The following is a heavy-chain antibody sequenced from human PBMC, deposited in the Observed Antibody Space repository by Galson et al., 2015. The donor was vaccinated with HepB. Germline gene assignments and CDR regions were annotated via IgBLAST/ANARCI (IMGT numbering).Heavy chain of an antibody. CDR1: TFIFSTYS. CDR3: VKQAGLYFYHGLDV. J-gene: IGHJ6*02. V-gene: IGHV3-48*04. D-gene: IGHD6-19*01. Sequence: SLRLSCAASTFIFSTYSMNWVRQAPGKGLEWVSYISSSSTTIYYADSLKGRFTISRDNAKNTLYVQMNSLRAEDTAVYYCVKQAGLYFYHGLDVWGQGTTVIVSS. CDR2: ISSSSTTI.